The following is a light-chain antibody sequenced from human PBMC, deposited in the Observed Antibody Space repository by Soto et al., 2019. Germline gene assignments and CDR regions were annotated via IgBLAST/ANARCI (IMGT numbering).Light chain of an antibody. Sequence: EIVLTQSPGNLSLSPGERATLSCRASQSVSSSYLAWYQQKPGQAPRLLIYGASSRATGIPDRFSGSGSGTDFTLPISRLEPEDVAVYYCQQYGSSPWTFGQGTKVEIK. CDR1: QSVSSSY. V-gene: IGKV3-20*01. CDR2: GAS. CDR3: QQYGSSPWT. J-gene: IGKJ1*01.